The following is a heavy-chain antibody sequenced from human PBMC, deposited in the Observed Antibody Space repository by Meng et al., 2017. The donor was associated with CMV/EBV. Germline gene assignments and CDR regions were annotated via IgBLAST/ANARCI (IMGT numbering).Heavy chain of an antibody. CDR1: GLIVSRNY. D-gene: IGHD3-3*01. V-gene: IGHV3-53*01. CDR3: ARVGAVLTDIWSPGSMDV. CDR2: IYTSGET. J-gene: IGHJ6*02. Sequence: GESLKISCAASGLIVSRNYMSWVRQAPGKGLERVAIIYTSGETFYADSVKGRFTISRDNSNNTVSLRTNTLRTEDTAIYYCARVGAVLTDIWSPGSMDVWGQGTTVTVSS.